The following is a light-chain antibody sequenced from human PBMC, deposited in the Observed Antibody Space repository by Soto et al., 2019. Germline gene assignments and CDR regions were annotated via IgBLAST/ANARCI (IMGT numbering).Light chain of an antibody. CDR1: QSVSSN. CDR3: QQYTGPPTT. Sequence: EIVMTQSPATLSVSPGERATLSCRASQSVSSNLAWYQQKPGQAPRLLIYAASIRATDFPARFSGSGSGTDFTLTITRLEPEDSAVYFCQQYTGPPTTFGQGTRLEN. V-gene: IGKV3-15*01. CDR2: AAS. J-gene: IGKJ5*01.